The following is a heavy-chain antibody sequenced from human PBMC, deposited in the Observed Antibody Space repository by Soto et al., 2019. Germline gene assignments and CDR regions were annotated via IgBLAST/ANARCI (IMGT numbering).Heavy chain of an antibody. CDR2: INAGNGNT. CDR3: ARWGGATTGFDY. CDR1: GYTFTSYA. V-gene: IGHV1-3*01. J-gene: IGHJ4*02. Sequence: QVQLMQSGAEVKKPGASVKVSCKASGYTFTSYAMHWVRQAPGQRLEWMGWINAGNGNTKYSQKFQGRVTITRDTSASTAYMELSSLRSEDTAVYYCARWGGATTGFDYWGQGTLVTVSS. D-gene: IGHD1-26*01.